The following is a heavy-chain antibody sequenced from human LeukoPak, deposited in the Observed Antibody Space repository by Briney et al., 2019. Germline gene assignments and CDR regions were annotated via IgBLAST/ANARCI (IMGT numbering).Heavy chain of an antibody. CDR3: ARNGRVPAAMSFSYFYYMDV. V-gene: IGHV3-53*01. CDR1: AFTVSSHY. J-gene: IGHJ6*03. CDR2: IYSGGST. Sequence: GGSLRLSCAASAFTVSSHYMSWVRQAPGKGLEWVSLIYSGGSTYYADSVKGRFTISRDNSKNTLYLQMNSLRAEDTAVYYCARNGRVPAAMSFSYFYYMDVWGKGTTVTVSS. D-gene: IGHD2-2*01.